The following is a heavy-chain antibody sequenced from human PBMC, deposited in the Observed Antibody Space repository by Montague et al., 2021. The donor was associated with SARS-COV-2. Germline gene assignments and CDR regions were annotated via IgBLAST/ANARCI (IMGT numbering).Heavy chain of an antibody. J-gene: IGHJ3*02. Sequence: SETLSLTCTVSGGSVSSGNYYWSWIRQPPGKGLEWIGSVDYSGLTFYNPSLESRVTISVDTSKKQFSLKVNSVTAADTAVYYCTKDGEALAWGTFDIWGQGTMVTVSS. V-gene: IGHV4-39*07. CDR3: TKDGEALAWGTFDI. CDR2: VDYSGLT. CDR1: GGSVSSGNYY. D-gene: IGHD3-10*01.